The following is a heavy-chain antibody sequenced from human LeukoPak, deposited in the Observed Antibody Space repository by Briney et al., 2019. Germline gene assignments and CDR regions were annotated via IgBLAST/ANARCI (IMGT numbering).Heavy chain of an antibody. CDR3: ARGHATIHYMDV. CDR2: MNPNSGNT. V-gene: IGHV1-8*03. D-gene: IGHD5-12*01. Sequence: ASVKVSCKASGYTFTSYGISWVRQATGQGLEWMGWMNPNSGNTGYAQKFQGRVTITRNTSISTAYMELSSLRSEDTAVYYCARGHATIHYMDVWGKGTTVTVSS. CDR1: GYTFTSYG. J-gene: IGHJ6*03.